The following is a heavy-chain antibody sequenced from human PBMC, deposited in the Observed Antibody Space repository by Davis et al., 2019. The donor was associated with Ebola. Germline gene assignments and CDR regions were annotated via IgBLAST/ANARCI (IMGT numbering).Heavy chain of an antibody. CDR2: ISGSGVST. CDR1: GFTFSAYA. D-gene: IGHD3-10*01. CDR3: ARTYYYGSGSYFDYYYGMDV. J-gene: IGHJ6*02. V-gene: IGHV3-23*01. Sequence: GESLKISCAASGFTFSAYAMSWVRQAPGKGLEWVSGISGSGVSTSYADSVKGRFSVSRDNSKNTMYLQMNSLRAEDAALYYCARTYYYGSGSYFDYYYGMDVWGQGTTVTVSS.